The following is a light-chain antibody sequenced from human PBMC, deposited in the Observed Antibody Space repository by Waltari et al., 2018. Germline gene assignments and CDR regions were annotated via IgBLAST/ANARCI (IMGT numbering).Light chain of an antibody. J-gene: IGKJ1*01. CDR3: HQYGSLPWT. V-gene: IGKV3-20*01. CDR2: AAS. CDR1: QKVYSNS. Sequence: DTVLTQSPGSLSLSPGERITLSCRASQKVYSNSLAWYQQRPGQLPRLLIYAASSRATGIPDRFSGSGSGADFTLTISRLEPEDFAVYYCHQYGSLPWTFGQGAKLEIK.